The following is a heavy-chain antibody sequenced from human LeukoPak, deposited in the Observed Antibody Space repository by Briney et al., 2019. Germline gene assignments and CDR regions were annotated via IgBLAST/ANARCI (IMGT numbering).Heavy chain of an antibody. V-gene: IGHV3-23*01. D-gene: IGHD3-3*01. J-gene: IGHJ1*01. CDR1: GFTFSSYA. CDR2: ISGSGGST. Sequence: GGSLRLSCAASGFTFSSYAMSWVRQAPGKGLEWVSAISGSGGSTYYADSVKGRFTISRDNSKNTLYLQMNSLRAEDTAVYYCAKDDQYYDFWSGYPNLLQHWGQGTLVTVSS. CDR3: AKDDQYYDFWSGYPNLLQH.